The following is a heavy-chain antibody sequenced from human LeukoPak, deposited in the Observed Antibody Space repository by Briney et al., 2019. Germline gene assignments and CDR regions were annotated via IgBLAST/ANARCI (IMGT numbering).Heavy chain of an antibody. CDR2: ISSSGSTI. V-gene: IGHV3-11*01. Sequence: AGGSLRLSCAASGFTFSDYYMSWIRQAPGKGLEWVSYISSSGSTIYYADSVKGRFTISRDNAKNSLYLQMNSLRAEDTAVCYCAREDGDYGPSFDYWGQGTLVTVSS. J-gene: IGHJ4*02. CDR3: AREDGDYGPSFDY. D-gene: IGHD4-17*01. CDR1: GFTFSDYY.